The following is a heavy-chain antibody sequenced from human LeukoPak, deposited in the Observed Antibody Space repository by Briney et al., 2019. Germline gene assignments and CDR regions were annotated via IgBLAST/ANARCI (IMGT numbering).Heavy chain of an antibody. J-gene: IGHJ6*03. CDR1: GYNFNTYW. V-gene: IGHV5-51*01. Sequence: GESLKIYCQGSGYNFNTYWTAWVRQLPGKGLEWMGIIYPDDSDTRYTPSFQGQVIISVDKSNNTAYLQWDSLKAADTAIYFCTRRGDYNYYMDVWGKGTTVTVSS. CDR2: IYPDDSDT. CDR3: TRRGDYNYYMDV.